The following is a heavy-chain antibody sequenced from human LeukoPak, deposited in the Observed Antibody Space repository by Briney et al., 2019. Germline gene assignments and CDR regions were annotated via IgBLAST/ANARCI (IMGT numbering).Heavy chain of an antibody. Sequence: GGSLRLSCAASGFTFSSYAMSWVRQAPGKGREWVSAISGSGGSTYYADSVKVRFTISRDNSKNTLYLQMNSLRAEDTAVYYCARDYSGGSCYSFDYWGQGTLVTVSS. D-gene: IGHD2-15*01. CDR2: ISGSGGST. V-gene: IGHV3-23*01. CDR1: GFTFSSYA. CDR3: ARDYSGGSCYSFDY. J-gene: IGHJ4*02.